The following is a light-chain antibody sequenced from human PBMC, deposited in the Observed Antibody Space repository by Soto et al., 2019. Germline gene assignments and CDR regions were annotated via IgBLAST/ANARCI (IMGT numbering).Light chain of an antibody. CDR3: SSHAGSNSLHV. CDR1: SSDVGGYEY. Sequence: QSALTQPPSASGSPGQSVAISCTGTSSDVGGYEYVSWYQQHPGKGPKLLIYEVNKRPSGVPDRFSGSKSGNTASLTVSGLQAEDEADYYCSSHAGSNSLHVFGTGTKLTVL. J-gene: IGLJ1*01. V-gene: IGLV2-8*01. CDR2: EVN.